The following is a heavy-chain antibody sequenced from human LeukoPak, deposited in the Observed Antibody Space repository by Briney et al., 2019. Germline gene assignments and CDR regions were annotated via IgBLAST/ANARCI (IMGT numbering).Heavy chain of an antibody. CDR2: INSDGSST. Sequence: GGSLRLSCAASGFTSSSYWMHWVRQAPGKGLVWVSRINSDGSSTSYADSVKGRFTISRDNAKNTLYLQMNSLRAEDTAVYYCAGAGLLTGYYNFDYWGQGTLVTVSS. CDR1: GFTSSSYW. V-gene: IGHV3-74*01. J-gene: IGHJ4*02. CDR3: AGAGLLTGYYNFDY. D-gene: IGHD3-9*01.